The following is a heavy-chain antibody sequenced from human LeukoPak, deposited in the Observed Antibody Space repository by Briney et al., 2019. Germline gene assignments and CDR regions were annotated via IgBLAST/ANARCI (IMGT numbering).Heavy chain of an antibody. J-gene: IGHJ4*02. Sequence: NPSETLSLTCTVSGGSISSYYWSWIRQPAGKGLEWIGRIYTSGSTNYNPSLKSRVTISIDTSKKQFSLELSSVTAADTAIYFCARRKRGSGGPFDYWGQGTLVTVSS. D-gene: IGHD6-19*01. V-gene: IGHV4-4*07. CDR3: ARRKRGSGGPFDY. CDR1: GGSISSYY. CDR2: IYTSGST.